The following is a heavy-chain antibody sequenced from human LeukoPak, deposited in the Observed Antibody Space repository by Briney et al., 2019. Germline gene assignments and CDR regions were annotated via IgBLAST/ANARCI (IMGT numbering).Heavy chain of an antibody. CDR1: GYTFTSYD. CDR3: ARAAAGSSWYYYFDY. Sequence: ASVKVSCKASGYTFTSYDINWVRQATGQGLEWMGWMNPNGGNTGYAQKFQGRVTITRNTSISTAYMELSSLRSEDTAVYYCARAAAGSSWYYYFDYWGQGTLVTVSS. J-gene: IGHJ4*02. D-gene: IGHD6-13*01. V-gene: IGHV1-8*03. CDR2: MNPNGGNT.